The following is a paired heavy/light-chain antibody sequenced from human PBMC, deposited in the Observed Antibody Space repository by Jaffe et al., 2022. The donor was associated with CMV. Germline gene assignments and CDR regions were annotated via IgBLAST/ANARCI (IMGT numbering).Light chain of an antibody. Sequence: DIQMTQSPSSLSASVGDRVTITCRASQSIFHYLNWFQQKPGKAPKLLIYGTSPLQSGVPSSFSGSGSGTDFTLTISSLQPEDFATYFCQQTYTIPYTFGQGTKVEIK. CDR3: QQTYTIPYT. V-gene: IGKV1-39*01. CDR1: QSIFHY. J-gene: IGKJ2*01. CDR2: GTS.
Heavy chain of an antibody. V-gene: IGHV1-18*01. CDR2: ISGSNGNT. D-gene: IGHD3-3*01. Sequence: QVQLVQSGAEVREPGASVKVSCKASGYPLTNYGISWVRQAPGQGLEWMGWISGSNGNTKYAQKVQGRVTMTRDTSTSTVYMELRSLRSDDTAVYYCAREEYDTGGFFTRYFEYWGQGTLVTVSS. J-gene: IGHJ4*02. CDR3: AREEYDTGGFFTRYFEY. CDR1: GYPLTNYG.